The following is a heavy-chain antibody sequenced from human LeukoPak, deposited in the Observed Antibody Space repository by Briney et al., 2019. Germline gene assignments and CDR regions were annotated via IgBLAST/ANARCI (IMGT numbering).Heavy chain of an antibody. J-gene: IGHJ6*02. CDR1: GFTFSSYG. D-gene: IGHD3-10*01. CDR2: ISGSGGSK. Sequence: PGGSLRLSCAASGFTFSSYGMSWVRQAPGKGLEWVSTISGSGGSKHYADSVEGRFTISRDNSKNTVYLQMNSLRAEDTAIYYCAKLTSASGAYGVDVWGQGTTVTVSS. V-gene: IGHV3-23*01. CDR3: AKLTSASGAYGVDV.